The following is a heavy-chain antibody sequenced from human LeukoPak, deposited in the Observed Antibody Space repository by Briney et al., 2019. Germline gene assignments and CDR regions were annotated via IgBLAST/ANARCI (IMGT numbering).Heavy chain of an antibody. Sequence: GGSLRLSCAASGFXFTKYWIAWVRQAPAKGLEWVASIHQDGSETHSIDSGRFTISRDNAKNSLYLQMNSLRDEDTAVYYCANTVGHYSHNWGQGTLVTVSS. CDR2: IHQDGSET. J-gene: IGHJ4*02. CDR1: GFXFTKYW. V-gene: IGHV3-7*05. D-gene: IGHD4-11*01. CDR3: ANTVGHYSHN.